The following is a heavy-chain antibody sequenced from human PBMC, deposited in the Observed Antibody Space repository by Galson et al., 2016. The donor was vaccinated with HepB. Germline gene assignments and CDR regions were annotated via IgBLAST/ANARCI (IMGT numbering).Heavy chain of an antibody. V-gene: IGHV3-21*01. Sequence: SLRLSCAASGFTFRSYAMSWVRQAPGKGLEWVSSISSTSSYIYYADSVKGRFTISRDNAKNSLYLQMNSLRAEDTAVYYCARDNGDLDYWGQGTLVTVSS. CDR3: ARDNGDLDY. CDR1: GFTFRSYA. CDR2: ISSTSSYI. J-gene: IGHJ4*02. D-gene: IGHD4-17*01.